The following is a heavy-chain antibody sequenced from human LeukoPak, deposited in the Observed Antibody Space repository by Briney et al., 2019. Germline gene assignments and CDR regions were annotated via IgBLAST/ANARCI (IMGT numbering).Heavy chain of an antibody. CDR1: GFVFSTYA. CDR3: ARDLFSGAEMATLDY. V-gene: IGHV3-64*01. CDR2: INGNGDYT. Sequence: GGSLRLSCVASGFVFSTYAIHWVRHVPGKGLEYVSGINGNGDYTDYANSVKGRFTISRDNFKNTVYLQMGSLRAEDMAVYYCARDLFSGAEMATLDYWGQGTLVTVSS. J-gene: IGHJ4*02. D-gene: IGHD5-24*01.